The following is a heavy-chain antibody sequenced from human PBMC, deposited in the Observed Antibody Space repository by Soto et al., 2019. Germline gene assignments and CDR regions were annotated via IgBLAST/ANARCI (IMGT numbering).Heavy chain of an antibody. CDR3: TRGYGDYVRDY. V-gene: IGHV3-73*01. J-gene: IGHJ4*02. Sequence: EVQLVESGGGLVQPGESLKLSCAVSGFTFSSSAMHWVRQASGKGLEWVGRIRSKANNYATAYAASVKGRFTISRDDSKNTAYLQMNSLKSEDTAVYYCTRGYGDYVRDYWGQGTLVTVSS. D-gene: IGHD4-17*01. CDR2: IRSKANNYAT. CDR1: GFTFSSSA.